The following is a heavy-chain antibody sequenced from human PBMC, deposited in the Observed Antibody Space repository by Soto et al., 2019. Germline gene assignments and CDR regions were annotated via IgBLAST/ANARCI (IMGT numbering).Heavy chain of an antibody. CDR3: TRDSGNWRFDD. D-gene: IGHD1-1*01. CDR1: GYTFTRYG. J-gene: IGHJ4*02. V-gene: IGHV1-3*01. Sequence: QVQLVQSGAEVKKAGASVKVSCKASGYTFTRYGMHWVRQAPGQRLQWMGWINAANGNVKYSEKFYDRVTITRDTSANTAYMDLSSLRSEDTAVYFCTRDSGNWRFDDWGQGTLVTVSS. CDR2: INAANGNV.